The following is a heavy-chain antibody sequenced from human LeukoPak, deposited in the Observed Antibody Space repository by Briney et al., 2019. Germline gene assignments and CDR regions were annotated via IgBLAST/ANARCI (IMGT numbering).Heavy chain of an antibody. D-gene: IGHD2-2*01. CDR1: GYTFTGYY. CDR2: INPNSGGT. V-gene: IGHV1-2*02. J-gene: IGHJ4*02. Sequence: ASVKVSCKASGYTFTGYYMHRVRQAPGQGLEWMGWINPNSGGTNYAQKFQGRVTMTRDTSISTAYMELSRLRSDDTAVYYCARVVSRYCSSTSCPFDYWGQGTLVTVSS. CDR3: ARVVSRYCSSTSCPFDY.